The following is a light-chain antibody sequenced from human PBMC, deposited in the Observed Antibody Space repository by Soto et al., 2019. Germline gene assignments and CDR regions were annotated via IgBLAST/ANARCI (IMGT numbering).Light chain of an antibody. Sequence: EIVLTQSPATLSLSPGEGATVSCRASQSVSSHLAWYQQKRGQAPRLLIYDASSRASGIPARFSGRGSGTDSTLTISYLSPDDVAIYYCQQDSNWPLTFGQGTRLEIK. V-gene: IGKV3-11*01. CDR3: QQDSNWPLT. J-gene: IGKJ5*01. CDR1: QSVSSH. CDR2: DAS.